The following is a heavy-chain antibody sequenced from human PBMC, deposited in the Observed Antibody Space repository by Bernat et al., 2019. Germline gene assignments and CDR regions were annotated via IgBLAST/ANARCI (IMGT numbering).Heavy chain of an antibody. D-gene: IGHD3-10*01. J-gene: IGHJ4*02. CDR2: IIPIFGTA. CDR3: ARDSTDTPVADVLLWFGRFDY. CDR1: GGTFSSYA. V-gene: IGHV1-69*01. Sequence: QVQLVQSGAEVKKPGSSVKVSCKASGGTFSSYAISWVRQAPGQGLEWMGGIIPIFGTANYAQKFQGRVTITADESTSTAYMGLSSLRSEDTAVYYCARDSTDTPVADVLLWFGRFDYWGQGTLVTVSS.